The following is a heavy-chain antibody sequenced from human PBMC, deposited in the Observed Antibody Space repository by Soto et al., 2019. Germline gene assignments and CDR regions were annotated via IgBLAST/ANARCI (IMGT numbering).Heavy chain of an antibody. CDR2: INPDNGDT. V-gene: IGHV1-18*01. J-gene: IGHJ6*03. CDR1: GYTFSNFG. CDR3: ARGVRVSAYRGYYMDV. Sequence: QVQLVQSGAEVKKPGASLKVSCKASGYTFSNFGVSWVRQAPGQGLEWIGWINPDNGDTNYGQKFRGSATMTTDTITNTAYREVSVLRPADTADYYCARGVRVSAYRGYYMDVWGEGATVTVSS. D-gene: IGHD3-10*02.